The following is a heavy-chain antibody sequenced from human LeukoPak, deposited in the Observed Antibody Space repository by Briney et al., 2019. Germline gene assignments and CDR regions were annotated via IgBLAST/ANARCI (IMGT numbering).Heavy chain of an antibody. CDR3: AKDRGGGYSYGYCDY. D-gene: IGHD5-18*01. J-gene: IGHJ4*02. CDR2: FSGSGDST. V-gene: IGHV3-23*01. CDR1: GFTFSNYA. Sequence: GGSLRLSCVGSGFTFSNYAMSWVRQAPGKGLEWVSAFSGSGDSTYYADSVKGRFTISRDNSKNTLYLQMNSLRAEDTAVYYCAKDRGGGYSYGYCDYWGQGTLVTVSS.